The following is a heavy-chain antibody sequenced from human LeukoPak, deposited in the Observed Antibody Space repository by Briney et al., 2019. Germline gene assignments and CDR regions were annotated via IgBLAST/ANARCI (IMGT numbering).Heavy chain of an antibody. CDR1: GYTFTSYG. J-gene: IGHJ6*03. D-gene: IGHD3-16*01. Sequence: ALVKVSCTASGYTFTSYGITWVRQAPGQGLEWMGWISAYNDNTNYSHKIQGRVTMTTDTSTSTAYMELRSLRSDDTAVYYCARDEGETLRGYYMDVWGKGTTVTVSS. V-gene: IGHV1-18*01. CDR3: ARDEGETLRGYYMDV. CDR2: ISAYNDNT.